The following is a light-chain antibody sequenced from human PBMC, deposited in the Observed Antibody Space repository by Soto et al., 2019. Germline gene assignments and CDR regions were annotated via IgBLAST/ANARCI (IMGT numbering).Light chain of an antibody. V-gene: IGLV1-51*01. J-gene: IGLJ1*01. CDR3: GTWDSSLSAYV. CDR2: DNN. CDR1: SSNIGNNY. Sequence: QSVLTQPPSVSAAPGQKVTISCSGSSSNIGNNYVSWYQQFPGSAPKLLIYDNNKRPSGIPDRFSGSKSGTSATLGITGLQTGDEADYYCGTWDSSLSAYVFETGTKVTVL.